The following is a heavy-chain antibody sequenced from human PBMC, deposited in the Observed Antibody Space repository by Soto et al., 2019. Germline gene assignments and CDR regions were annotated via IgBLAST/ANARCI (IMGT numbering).Heavy chain of an antibody. CDR2: IIPIFGTA. CDR3: ASPGIAVAGKYFDY. J-gene: IGHJ4*02. CDR1: GGTFSSYA. Sequence: SVKVSCKASGGTFSSYAISWVRQAPGQGLEWMGGIIPIFGTANYAQKFQGRVTITADESTSTAYMELSSLRSEDTAVYYCASPGIAVAGKYFDYWGQGTLVTVSS. D-gene: IGHD6-19*01. V-gene: IGHV1-69*13.